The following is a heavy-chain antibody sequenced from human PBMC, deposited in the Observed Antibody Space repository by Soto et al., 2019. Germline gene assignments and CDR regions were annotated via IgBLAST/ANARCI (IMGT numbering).Heavy chain of an antibody. V-gene: IGHV3-23*01. CDR3: ARRGPGTYFDY. CDR2: ISGSGDST. J-gene: IGHJ4*02. Sequence: LRLSCAASGFTFSSYAVNWVRQAPGKGLEWVSVISGSGDSTYYADSVKGRFTISRDNSKNTLYLQMNSLRTEDMAVYYCARRGPGTYFDYWGQGTLVTVSS. CDR1: GFTFSSYA. D-gene: IGHD6-13*01.